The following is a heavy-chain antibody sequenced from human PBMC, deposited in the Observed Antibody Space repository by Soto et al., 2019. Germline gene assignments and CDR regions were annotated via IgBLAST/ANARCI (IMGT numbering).Heavy chain of an antibody. D-gene: IGHD3-10*01. V-gene: IGHV3-30*18. J-gene: IGHJ4*02. Sequence: GGSLRLSCAASGFTFSSYGMHWVRQAPGKGLEWVAVISYDGSNKYYADSVKGRFTISRDNSKNTLYLQMNSLRAEDTAVYYCAKDYGSGSYSAYSFDYWGQGTLVTVSS. CDR3: AKDYGSGSYSAYSFDY. CDR2: ISYDGSNK. CDR1: GFTFSSYG.